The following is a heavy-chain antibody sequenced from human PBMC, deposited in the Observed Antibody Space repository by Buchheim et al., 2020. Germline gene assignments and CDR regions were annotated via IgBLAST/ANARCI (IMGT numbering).Heavy chain of an antibody. V-gene: IGHV3-7*01. CDR2: IKQDGSEK. Sequence: EVQLVESGGGLVQPGGSLRLSCAASGFTFSSYWMSWVRQAPGKGLEWVANIKQDGSEKYYVDSVKGRFTISRDNAKNSLYLQMNSLRAKGTAVYYCARETLPRWFGKLLFVYLPYYYYGMDVWGKGTT. J-gene: IGHJ6*04. CDR3: ARETLPRWFGKLLFVYLPYYYYGMDV. D-gene: IGHD3-10*01. CDR1: GFTFSSYW.